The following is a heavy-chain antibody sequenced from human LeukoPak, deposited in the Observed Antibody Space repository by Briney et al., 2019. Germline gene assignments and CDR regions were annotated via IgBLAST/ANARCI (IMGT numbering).Heavy chain of an antibody. J-gene: IGHJ4*02. Sequence: SGGSLRLSCAASGFTFSSYAMSWVRQAPGKGLEWVSAISGSGGSTYYADSVKGRFTISRDNSKNTLYLQMNSLRAEDTAVYYCAKYGDYVVSAFDYWGQGTLVTVSS. V-gene: IGHV3-23*01. CDR3: AKYGDYVVSAFDY. CDR2: ISGSGGST. D-gene: IGHD4-17*01. CDR1: GFTFSSYA.